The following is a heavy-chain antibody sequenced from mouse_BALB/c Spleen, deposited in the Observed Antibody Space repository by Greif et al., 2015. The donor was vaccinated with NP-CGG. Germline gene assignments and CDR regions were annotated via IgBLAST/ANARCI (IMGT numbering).Heavy chain of an antibody. CDR1: GYAFSSYW. CDR2: IYPGDGDT. J-gene: IGHJ2*01. CDR3: ARSQGYYFDY. Sequence: VQLQQSGAELVRPGSSVKISCKASGYAFSSYWMNWVKQRPGQGLEWIGQIYPGDGDTNYNGKFKGKATLTADKSSSTAYMQLRSLKSGGSAVYFCARSQGYYFDYWGQGTTLTVSS. V-gene: IGHV1-80*01.